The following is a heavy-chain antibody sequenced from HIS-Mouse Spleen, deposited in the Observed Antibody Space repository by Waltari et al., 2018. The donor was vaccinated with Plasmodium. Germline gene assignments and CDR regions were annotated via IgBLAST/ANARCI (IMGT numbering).Heavy chain of an antibody. V-gene: IGHV3-23*01. J-gene: IGHJ4*02. CDR1: GFHFRSYA. Sequence: EVQLLESGGGLVQPGGSLRLSCAASGFHFRSYAMSWVRQAPGKVLGWVSASGGIGGSTDYSDSGKGRFTISRDNSKNTLYLQMNSRRAEDTAVYYCAKSSKGTGDLWDYWGQGTLVTVSS. CDR3: AKSSKGTGDLWDY. CDR2: SGGIGGST. D-gene: IGHD7-27*01.